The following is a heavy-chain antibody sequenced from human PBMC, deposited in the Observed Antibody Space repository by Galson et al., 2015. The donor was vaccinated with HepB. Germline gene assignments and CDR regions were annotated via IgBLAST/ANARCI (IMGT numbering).Heavy chain of an antibody. CDR3: AGHAGYSGYGVHYGMDV. Sequence: SETLSLTCTVSGGSISSSTYYWGWIRQPPGKGLEWIGSIYYSGSSYYNPSLKSRVTISVDTSKNQFSLKLSSVTAADTAVYYCAGHAGYSGYGVHYGMDVWGQGTTVTVSS. V-gene: IGHV4-39*01. D-gene: IGHD5-12*01. CDR2: IYYSGSS. CDR1: GGSISSSTYY. J-gene: IGHJ6*02.